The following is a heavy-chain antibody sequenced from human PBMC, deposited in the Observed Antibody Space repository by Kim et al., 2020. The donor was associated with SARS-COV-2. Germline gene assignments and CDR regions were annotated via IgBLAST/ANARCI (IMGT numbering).Heavy chain of an antibody. CDR2: INPSGGST. D-gene: IGHD6-13*01. CDR3: ARGASIAAAEDYFDY. Sequence: ASVKVSCKASGYTFTSYYMHWVRQAPGQGLEWMGIINPSGGSTSYAQKFQGRVTMTRDTSTSTVYMELSSLRSEDTAVYYCARGASIAAAEDYFDYWGQGTLVTVSS. V-gene: IGHV1-46*01. J-gene: IGHJ4*02. CDR1: GYTFTSYY.